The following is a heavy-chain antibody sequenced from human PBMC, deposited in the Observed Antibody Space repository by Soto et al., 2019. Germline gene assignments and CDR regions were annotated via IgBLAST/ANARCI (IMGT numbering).Heavy chain of an antibody. Sequence: EVQLVESGGGLVQPGGSLRLSCEASGLTFSRYWMTWVRQAPGKGLEWVANIKQDGSEKYYADSVKGRFTISRDNSKKSLYLQMNSLRAEDTAVYHCAKDGYYTGFDVWGQGTTVTVSS. J-gene: IGHJ6*02. CDR1: GLTFSRYW. V-gene: IGHV3-7*01. CDR2: IKQDGSEK. CDR3: AKDGYYTGFDV.